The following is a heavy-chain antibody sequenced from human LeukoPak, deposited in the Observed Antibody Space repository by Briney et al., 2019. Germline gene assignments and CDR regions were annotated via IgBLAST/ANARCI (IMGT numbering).Heavy chain of an antibody. D-gene: IGHD6-19*01. Sequence: ASVKVSCKASGDTFRSYAINWVRQAPGQGLEWMGRIIPILDIANYVQNFQGRVTITADTSASTVYTELSSLRSEDTAVYYCARLGSSGPEWGQGTLVTVSS. V-gene: IGHV1-69*04. J-gene: IGHJ4*02. CDR2: IIPILDIA. CDR1: GDTFRSYA. CDR3: ARLGSSGPE.